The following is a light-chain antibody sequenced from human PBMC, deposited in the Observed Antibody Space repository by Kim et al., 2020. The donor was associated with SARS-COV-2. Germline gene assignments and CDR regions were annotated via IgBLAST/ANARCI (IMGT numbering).Light chain of an antibody. Sequence: RQGVIISCSGSTSNIGNNAVNWYQQFPGKAPKLLIYYDDLLPSGVSDRFSGSKSGTSASLAISGLQSEDEADYYCAAWDDSLNGVVFGGGTQLTVL. CDR2: YDD. CDR3: AAWDDSLNGVV. J-gene: IGLJ2*01. V-gene: IGLV1-36*01. CDR1: TSNIGNNA.